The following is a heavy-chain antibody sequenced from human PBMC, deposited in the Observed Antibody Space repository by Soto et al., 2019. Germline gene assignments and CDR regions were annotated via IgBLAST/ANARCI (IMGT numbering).Heavy chain of an antibody. Sequence: PSETLSLTCTVSGGYISSSSYWGWIRQPPGKGLEWIGSIYSIGSTYYNPSLKSRVTISVDTSKNQFSLRLSSVTAADTAVYYCRRSSRYSTDVWGQGTTVTVSS. CDR1: GGYISSSSY. V-gene: IGHV4-39*01. CDR2: IYSIGST. D-gene: IGHD6-13*01. CDR3: RRSSRYSTDV. J-gene: IGHJ6*02.